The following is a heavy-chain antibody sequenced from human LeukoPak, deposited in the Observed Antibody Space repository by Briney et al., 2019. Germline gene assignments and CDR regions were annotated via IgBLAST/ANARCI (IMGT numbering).Heavy chain of an antibody. CDR3: ASVVTAISGNWFDP. Sequence: PGGSLRLSCAASGFTFSDYYMSWIRQPPGKGLEWIWSIYYSGSTYYNPSLKSRVTISVDTSKNQFSLKLSSVTAADTAVYYCASVVTAISGNWFDPWGQGTLVTVSS. CDR1: GFTFSDYY. J-gene: IGHJ5*02. V-gene: IGHV4-38-2*01. CDR2: IYYSGST. D-gene: IGHD2-21*02.